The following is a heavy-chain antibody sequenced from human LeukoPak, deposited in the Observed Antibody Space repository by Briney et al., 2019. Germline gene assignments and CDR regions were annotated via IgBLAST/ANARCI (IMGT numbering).Heavy chain of an antibody. V-gene: IGHV1-46*01. CDR3: ARDLSVAAAGPNWFDP. D-gene: IGHD6-13*01. CDR2: INPSGGST. CDR1: GYTFTGYY. Sequence: GASVKVSCKASGYTFTGYYMHWVRQAPGQGLEWMGIINPSGGSTSYAQKFQGRITMTRDTSTSTVYMELSRLRSEDTAVYYCARDLSVAAAGPNWFDPWGQGTLVTVSS. J-gene: IGHJ5*02.